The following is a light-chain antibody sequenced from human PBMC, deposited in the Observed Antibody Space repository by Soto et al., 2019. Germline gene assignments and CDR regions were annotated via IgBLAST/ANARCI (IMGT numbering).Light chain of an antibody. CDR3: QQYNNWPRT. V-gene: IGKV3-15*01. Sequence: IVMTQSQATLSVSPGERATLSCRASQSVSSNLAWYQQKPGQAPRLLIYGASTRATDIPARFSGSGSGTEFTLTISSLQSEDFAVYYCQQYNNWPRTFGQGTKVEIK. J-gene: IGKJ1*01. CDR1: QSVSSN. CDR2: GAS.